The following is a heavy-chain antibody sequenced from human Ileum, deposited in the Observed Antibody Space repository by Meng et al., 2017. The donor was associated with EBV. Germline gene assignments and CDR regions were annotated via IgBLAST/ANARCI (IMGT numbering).Heavy chain of an antibody. CDR1: GYTFTSYA. CDR3: ARDVVVPAALTVRIDY. V-gene: IGHV1-3*01. D-gene: IGHD2-2*01. CDR2: INGGNGKT. Sequence: QVQLVQSGAEVKKPGASVKVACKASGYTFTSYAIHWVRQAPGQRLELMGWINGGNGKTKYSQKFQGRVTITRDTSASTAYMELSSLRSEDTAVYYCARDVVVPAALTVRIDYWGQGTLVTVSS. J-gene: IGHJ4*02.